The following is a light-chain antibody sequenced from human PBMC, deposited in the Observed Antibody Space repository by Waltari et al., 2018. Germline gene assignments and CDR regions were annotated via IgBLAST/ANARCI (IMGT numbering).Light chain of an antibody. V-gene: IGLV1-40*01. CDR2: GNK. CDR1: SSNIGADYD. J-gene: IGLJ1*01. CDR3: QSYDSSVSGSRV. Sequence: QSVLTQPPSVSGAPGQRVTISCTGSSSNIGADYDLHWYQQLPGKAPQLLIYGNKNRPAGVPDRFSCSESGHSAPLAVTGLRAEDDADYYCQSYDSSVSGSRVFGTGTKVTVL.